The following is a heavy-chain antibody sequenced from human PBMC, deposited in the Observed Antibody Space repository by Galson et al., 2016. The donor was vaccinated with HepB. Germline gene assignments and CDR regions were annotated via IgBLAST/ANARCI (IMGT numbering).Heavy chain of an antibody. Sequence: SVKVSCKASGYTFASFGINWVRQAPGQGLEWMGWISPSGDNTNYGDDFYHRVIMTTDTSTNTAYLELRSLTPDDTAVYFCARDVLVAAPDHLDYWGQGTLVTVSS. V-gene: IGHV1-18*01. J-gene: IGHJ4*02. CDR1: GYTFASFG. CDR3: ARDVLVAAPDHLDY. CDR2: ISPSGDNT. D-gene: IGHD6-25*01.